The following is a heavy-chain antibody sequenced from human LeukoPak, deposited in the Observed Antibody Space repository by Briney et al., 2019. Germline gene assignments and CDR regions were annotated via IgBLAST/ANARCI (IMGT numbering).Heavy chain of an antibody. CDR3: ARDGGSPLYYYYYYMDV. CDR1: GGSISSSAYH. Sequence: PSETLSLTCTVSGGSISSSAYHWGWIRQPPGKGLEWIGSIYHSGSTYYNPSLKSRVTISVDTSKNQFSLKLSSVTAADTAVYYCARDGGSPLYYYYYYMDVWGKGTTVTVSS. V-gene: IGHV4-39*07. CDR2: IYHSGST. J-gene: IGHJ6*03. D-gene: IGHD3-16*01.